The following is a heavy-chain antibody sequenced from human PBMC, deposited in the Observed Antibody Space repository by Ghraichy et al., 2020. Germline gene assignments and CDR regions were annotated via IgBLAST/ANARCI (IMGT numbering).Heavy chain of an antibody. CDR2: IYFRGTT. Sequence: SETLSLTCTVSSGSITNENYYYNWIRQPAGKGLEWIGRIYFRGTTNYEPSLKNRVTISLDTSKNQFSLEVTSVTAADTAVYFCARGVSSNFDPVDLWGQGTLVTVAP. CDR1: SGSITNENYY. J-gene: IGHJ5*02. D-gene: IGHD5/OR15-5a*01. V-gene: IGHV4-61*02. CDR3: ARGVSSNFDPVDL.